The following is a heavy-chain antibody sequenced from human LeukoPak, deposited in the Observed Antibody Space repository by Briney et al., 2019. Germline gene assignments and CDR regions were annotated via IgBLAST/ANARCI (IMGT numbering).Heavy chain of an antibody. J-gene: IGHJ4*02. V-gene: IGHV3-23*01. CDR1: GFTFSSYA. D-gene: IGHD6-19*01. Sequence: GGSLRLSCVASGFTFSSYAMSWVRQAPGKGLEWVSGISGSGGSTYYAGSVKGRFTISRDNSKNTLYVQMNSLRAEDTAVYYCARVSSLAVAGFFDYWGQGILVTVSS. CDR2: ISGSGGST. CDR3: ARVSSLAVAGFFDY.